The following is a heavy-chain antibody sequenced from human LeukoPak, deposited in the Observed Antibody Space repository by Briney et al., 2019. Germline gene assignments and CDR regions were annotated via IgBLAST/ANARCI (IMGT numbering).Heavy chain of an antibody. Sequence: GGSLRLSCAASGFTFDDYVMHWVRQAPGKGLEWVSGISWNGNSMGYADSAKGRFTISRDNAKNSLYLQMNSLRAEDMALYYCAKDRRKNGSGNPPDYFDYWGQGTLVTVSS. J-gene: IGHJ4*02. CDR1: GFTFDDYV. D-gene: IGHD3-10*01. CDR3: AKDRRKNGSGNPPDYFDY. CDR2: ISWNGNSM. V-gene: IGHV3-9*03.